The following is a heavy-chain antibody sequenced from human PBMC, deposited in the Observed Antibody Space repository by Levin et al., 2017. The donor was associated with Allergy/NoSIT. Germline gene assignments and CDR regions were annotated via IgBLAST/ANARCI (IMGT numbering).Heavy chain of an antibody. Sequence: PGGSLRLSCKGSGYSFTSYWIGWVRQMPGKGLEWMGIIYPVDSDTRYSPSFQGQVTISADKSIGTAYLQWSSLKASDTAMYYCARQGSTWEGGPDAFDIWGQGTMVTVSS. CDR2: IYPVDSDT. CDR3: ARQGSTWEGGPDAFDI. J-gene: IGHJ3*02. V-gene: IGHV5-51*01. CDR1: GYSFTSYW. D-gene: IGHD1-26*01.